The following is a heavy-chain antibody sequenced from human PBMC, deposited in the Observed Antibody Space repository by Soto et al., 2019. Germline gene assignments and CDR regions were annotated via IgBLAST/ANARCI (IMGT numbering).Heavy chain of an antibody. Sequence: GGSLRLSCAASGFTFRTYWMSWVRQAPGKGLEWVANIKQDGSEKYYVDSAKGRFTISRDNAKNSLYLQMNSLRAEDTAVYYCARGSSFYIYWGQGTLVTVSS. CDR3: ARGSSFYIY. D-gene: IGHD6-13*01. CDR2: IKQDGSEK. V-gene: IGHV3-7*01. CDR1: GFTFRTYW. J-gene: IGHJ4*02.